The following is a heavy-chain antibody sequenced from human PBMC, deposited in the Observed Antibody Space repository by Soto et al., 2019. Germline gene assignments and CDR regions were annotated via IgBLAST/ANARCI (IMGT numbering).Heavy chain of an antibody. D-gene: IGHD3-22*01. CDR3: ARGAYSDGSGYDY. V-gene: IGHV4-30-4*01. Sequence: TLSLTCTVSGGSISSGDYYWSWIRQPPGKGLEWIGYIYYSGSTYYNPSLKSRVTISVDTSKNQFSLKLSSVNAADTAVYHCARGAYSDGSGYDYWDQRPRITVSS. CDR2: IYYSGST. J-gene: IGHJ4*02. CDR1: GGSISSGDYY.